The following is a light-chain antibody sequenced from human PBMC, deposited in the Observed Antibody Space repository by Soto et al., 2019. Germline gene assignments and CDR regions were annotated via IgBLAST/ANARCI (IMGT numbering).Light chain of an antibody. J-gene: IGKJ1*01. CDR3: LQYQSYWT. V-gene: IGKV1-5*03. CDR2: QAS. CDR1: QSISRQ. Sequence: EIQMTQSPSTLSASVGDRVSITCRASQSISRQLVWYQQKPGKAPNLLIYQASNLETGVPSRFTGSGSGTEFTITISSLQPDDLATYYCLQYQSYWTFGQGTKVEVK.